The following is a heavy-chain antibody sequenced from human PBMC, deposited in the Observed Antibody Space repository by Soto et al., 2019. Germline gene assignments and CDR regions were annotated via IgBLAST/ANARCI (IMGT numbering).Heavy chain of an antibody. CDR2: VYYRGNT. V-gene: IGHV4-31*03. CDR3: ARSVGAGSPDFDY. Sequence: TLSLTCTVSGASLTRDGYYWSWLRQHPGKGLEWIVHVYYRGNTYYDLSSGSRLTISVDTSKNQFSLRLTSVTAADTAVYYCARSVGAGSPDFDYWGQGSLVTVSS. CDR1: GASLTRDGYY. J-gene: IGHJ4*02. D-gene: IGHD3-10*01.